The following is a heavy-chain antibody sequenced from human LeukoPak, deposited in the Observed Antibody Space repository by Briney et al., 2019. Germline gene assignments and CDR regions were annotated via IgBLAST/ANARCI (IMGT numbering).Heavy chain of an antibody. Sequence: SLRLSCTASGFTFGDYAMSWFRQAPGKGLEWVGFIRSKAYGGTTEYAASVKGRFTISRDDSKSIAYLQMNSLKTEDTAVYYCTRVPPVRGSGGNSIAYNFDYWGQGTLVTVSS. CDR3: TRVPPVRGSGGNSIAYNFDY. D-gene: IGHD4-23*01. CDR1: GFTFGDYA. CDR2: IRSKAYGGTT. J-gene: IGHJ4*02. V-gene: IGHV3-49*03.